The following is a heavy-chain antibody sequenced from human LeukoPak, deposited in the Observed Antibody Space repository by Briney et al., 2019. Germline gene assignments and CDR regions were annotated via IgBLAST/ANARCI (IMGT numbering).Heavy chain of an antibody. CDR3: ARVRSGGSCYSVPCPFDP. Sequence: ASVKVSCKASGYTFTSYDTNWVRQATGQGLEWMGWMNPNSGNTGYAQKFQGRVTMTRNTSISTAYMELSSLRSEDTAVYYCARVRSGGSCYSVPCPFDPWGQGTLVTVSS. J-gene: IGHJ5*02. V-gene: IGHV1-8*01. CDR2: MNPNSGNT. CDR1: GYTFTSYD. D-gene: IGHD2-15*01.